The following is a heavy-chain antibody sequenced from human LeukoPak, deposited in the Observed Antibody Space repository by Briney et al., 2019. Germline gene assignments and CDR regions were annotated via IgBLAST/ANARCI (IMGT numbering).Heavy chain of an antibody. CDR3: VREYSSSSGRAFDM. CDR1: GFTFSSYW. D-gene: IGHD6-6*01. CDR2: ISTDGSST. Sequence: GGSLRLSCAASGFTFSSYWMHWVRQAPGKGLVWVSRISTDGSSTNSADSVKGRLTISRDSAKNTLHLQMDSLRAEDTAVYYCVREYSSSSGRAFDMWGQGTMVTVSP. J-gene: IGHJ3*02. V-gene: IGHV3-74*01.